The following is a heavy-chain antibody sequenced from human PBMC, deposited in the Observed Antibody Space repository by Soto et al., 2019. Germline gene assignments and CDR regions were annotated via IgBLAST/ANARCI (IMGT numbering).Heavy chain of an antibody. CDR3: VKEVSASGSRWFDP. D-gene: IGHD3-3*02. V-gene: IGHV3-64D*08. CDR1: GFTFSSYA. Sequence: PGGSLRLSCAASGFTFSSYAMSWVRQAPGKGLEYVSSISTNGGGTYYADSVKGRFTISRDNSKNTLHLQMSSLRHEDTAVYYCVKEVSASGSRWFDPWGQGTLVTVSS. CDR2: ISTNGGGT. J-gene: IGHJ5*02.